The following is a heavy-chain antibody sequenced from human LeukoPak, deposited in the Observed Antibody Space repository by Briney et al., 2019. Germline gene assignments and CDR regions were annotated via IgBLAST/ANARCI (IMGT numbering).Heavy chain of an antibody. J-gene: IGHJ4*02. V-gene: IGHV4-59*08. CDR3: ARLRGRRLYCSGGTCPFDY. CDR2: IYYNGNT. Sequence: SETLSLTCTVAGGSITAYYWSWIRQPPGKRLEWIGYIYYNGNTKYNPSLESRLTISVDTSKNQFSLKLKSVTAADTAMYYCARLRGRRLYCSGGTCPFDYWCQGTLVTVSS. CDR1: GGSITAYY. D-gene: IGHD2-15*01.